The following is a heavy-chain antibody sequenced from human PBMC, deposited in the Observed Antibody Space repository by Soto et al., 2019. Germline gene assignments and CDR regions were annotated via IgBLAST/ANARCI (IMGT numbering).Heavy chain of an antibody. D-gene: IGHD1-26*01. V-gene: IGHV4-4*02. Sequence: QVQLQESGPRLVKPSGTLSLTCGVFGGSISNSNWWTWVRQPPGKGLEWIGEIYHSGGTNYISSLMSRVTISLDKVNNQFSLKLTYVTAADTAVYYCAHRPIVGAAIWGPGTLVTVSS. CDR1: GGSISNSNW. CDR2: IYHSGGT. J-gene: IGHJ4*02. CDR3: AHRPIVGAAI.